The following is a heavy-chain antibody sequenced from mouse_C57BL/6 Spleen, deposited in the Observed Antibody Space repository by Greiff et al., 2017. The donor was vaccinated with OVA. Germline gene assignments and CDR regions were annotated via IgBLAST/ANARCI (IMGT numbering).Heavy chain of an antibody. D-gene: IGHD4-1*01. CDR2: IRNKANGYTT. CDR3: ASLTGTRYFDY. CDR1: GFTFTDYY. J-gene: IGHJ2*01. Sequence: EVKLMESGGGLVQPGGSLSLSCAASGFTFTDYYMSWVRQPPGKALEWLGFIRNKANGYTTEYSASVKGRFTISRDNSQSILYLQMNALRAEDSATYYCASLTGTRYFDYWGQGTTLTVSS. V-gene: IGHV7-3*01.